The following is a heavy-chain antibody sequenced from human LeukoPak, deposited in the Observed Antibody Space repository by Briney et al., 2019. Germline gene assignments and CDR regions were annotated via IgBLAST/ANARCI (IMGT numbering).Heavy chain of an antibody. Sequence: GGSLRLSCAASGFTFSGSAMHWVRQAFGKGLEWVGRIRSKANSYATAYAASVKGRFTISRDDSKNTAYLQMNSLKTEDTAVYCCTRHGSQWLVERPVGDYYYYMDVWGKGTTVTVSS. CDR1: GFTFSGSA. J-gene: IGHJ6*03. CDR2: IRSKANSYAT. V-gene: IGHV3-73*01. D-gene: IGHD6-19*01. CDR3: TRHGSQWLVERPVGDYYYYMDV.